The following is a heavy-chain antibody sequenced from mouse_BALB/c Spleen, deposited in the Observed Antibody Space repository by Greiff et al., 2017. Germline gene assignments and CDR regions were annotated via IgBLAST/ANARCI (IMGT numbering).Heavy chain of an antibody. CDR2: IYPENGNT. J-gene: IGHJ2*01. Sequence: EVQLQQSGAELVRPGASVKLSCTASGFNFTDYYMHWVKQRPEQGLEWIGWIYPENGNTEYAPKFQGKATMTADTSSNTAYLQLSSLTSEDTAVYCCNALDYWGQGTTLTVSS. CDR1: GFNFTDYY. CDR3: NALDY. V-gene: IGHV14-4*02.